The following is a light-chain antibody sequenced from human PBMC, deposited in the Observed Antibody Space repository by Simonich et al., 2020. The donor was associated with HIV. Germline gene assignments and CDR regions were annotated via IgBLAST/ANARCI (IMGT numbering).Light chain of an antibody. CDR2: DAS. V-gene: IGKV3-11*01. J-gene: IGKJ1*01. CDR3: QQSSHWPT. CDR1: QSITSY. Sequence: EIVLTQSPATLSLSPGERATLSCRASQSITSYLAWYQHKPGQAPRILIYDASNRATGIPARFSGSGSGTDFTLTISSLEPEDFAIYYCQQSSHWPTFGQGTKVEIK.